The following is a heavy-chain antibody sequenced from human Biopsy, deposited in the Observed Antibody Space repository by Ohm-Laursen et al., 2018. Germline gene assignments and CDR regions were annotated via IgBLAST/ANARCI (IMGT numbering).Heavy chain of an antibody. D-gene: IGHD3-9*01. Sequence: ASVKVSCKTSGYTFTGYFLHWVRQVPGQGLEWMGWINPNSGTTKIAENFQGSVTMTRDTSITTTYLDLTRLTSDDTAVYFCAKGQDLTAGAEYFQYWGQGALITVSS. CDR2: INPNSGTT. CDR1: GYTFTGYF. V-gene: IGHV1-2*04. CDR3: AKGQDLTAGAEYFQY. J-gene: IGHJ1*01.